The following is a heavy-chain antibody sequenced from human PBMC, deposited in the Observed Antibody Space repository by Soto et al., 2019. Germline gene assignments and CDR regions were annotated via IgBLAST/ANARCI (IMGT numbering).Heavy chain of an antibody. CDR1: GFTFSSYG. Sequence: GGSVRLSCAASGFTFSSYGMHWVRQAPGKGLEWVAVISYDGSNKYYADSVKGRFTISRDNSKNTLYLQMNSLRAEDTAVYYCADGGNSPIGAFDIWGQGTMVTVSS. V-gene: IGHV3-30*03. CDR2: ISYDGSNK. CDR3: ADGGNSPIGAFDI. D-gene: IGHD2-21*02. J-gene: IGHJ3*02.